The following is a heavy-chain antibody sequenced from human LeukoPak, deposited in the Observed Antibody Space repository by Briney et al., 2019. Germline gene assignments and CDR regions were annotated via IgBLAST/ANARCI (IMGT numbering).Heavy chain of an antibody. J-gene: IGHJ5*02. CDR2: ISSSSSYI. D-gene: IGHD4-17*01. Sequence: PGGSLRLSCAASGFTFSSYSMNWVRQAPGKRLEWVSSISSSSSYIYYADSVKGRFTISRDNAKNSLYLQMNSLRAEDTAVYYCARDDYGDYNWFDPWGQGTLVTVSS. CDR3: ARDDYGDYNWFDP. V-gene: IGHV3-21*01. CDR1: GFTFSSYS.